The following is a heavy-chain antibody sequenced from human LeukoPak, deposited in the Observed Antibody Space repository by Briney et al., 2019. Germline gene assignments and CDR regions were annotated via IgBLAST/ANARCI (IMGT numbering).Heavy chain of an antibody. CDR3: ARGDDSGYYDYFDY. J-gene: IGHJ4*02. CDR1: GFTFSSYA. CDR2: ISSSSSYI. Sequence: GGSLRLSCSASGFTFSSYAMHWVRQAPGKGLEWVSSISSSSSYIYYADSVKGRFTISRDNAKNSLYLQMNSLRAEDTAVYYCARGDDSGYYDYFDYWGQGALVTVSS. V-gene: IGHV3-21*01. D-gene: IGHD3-22*01.